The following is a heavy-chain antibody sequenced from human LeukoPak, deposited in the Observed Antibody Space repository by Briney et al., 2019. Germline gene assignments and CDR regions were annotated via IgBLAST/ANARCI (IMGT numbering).Heavy chain of an antibody. D-gene: IGHD4-11*01. CDR1: GFTFSSYA. CDR3: AKDPDPMTTVTTAYFDY. J-gene: IGHJ4*02. CDR2: ISGSGGST. Sequence: GGSLRLSCAASGFTFSSYAMSWVRQAPGKGLEWVSAISGSGGSTYYADSVKGGFTISRDNSKNTLYLQMNSLRAEDTAVYYCAKDPDPMTTVTTAYFDYWGQGTLVTVSS. V-gene: IGHV3-23*01.